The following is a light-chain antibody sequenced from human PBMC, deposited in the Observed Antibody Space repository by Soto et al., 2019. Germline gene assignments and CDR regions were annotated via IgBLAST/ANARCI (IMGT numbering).Light chain of an antibody. CDR2: DAS. J-gene: IGKJ2*01. Sequence: DIQMTQSPSTVSASVGDGVTITCRASQSISTWLAWYQQKPGKAPNLLIYDASTLESGGPSGFSGSGSGTEVTLTNCSVRADDSATCYCQQYNSYRYNFGLGT. CDR3: QQYNSYRYN. CDR1: QSISTW. V-gene: IGKV1-5*01.